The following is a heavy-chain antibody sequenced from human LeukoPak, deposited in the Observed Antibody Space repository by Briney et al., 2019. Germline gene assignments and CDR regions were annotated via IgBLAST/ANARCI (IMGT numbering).Heavy chain of an antibody. CDR3: ARGGKGFPLGLRFDY. V-gene: IGHV4-59*01. CDR1: GGSISTYY. Sequence: PSETLSLTCTVSGGSISTYYWTWIRQPPGKGLEWIGYIYFSGSTNYTPSLKSRVTISVDTSKNQFSLNLTCVTAADTAVYYCARGGKGFPLGLRFDYWGQGSLVTVSS. CDR2: IYFSGST. D-gene: IGHD2-21*01. J-gene: IGHJ4*02.